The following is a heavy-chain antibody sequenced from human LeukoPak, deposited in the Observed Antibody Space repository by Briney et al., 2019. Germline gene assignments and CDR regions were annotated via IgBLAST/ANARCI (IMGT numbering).Heavy chain of an antibody. CDR3: ARGPSYSSSWFDC. CDR2: INHSGST. D-gene: IGHD6-13*01. J-gene: IGHJ4*02. V-gene: IGHV4-34*01. CDR1: GGSFSGYY. Sequence: SETLSLTCAVYGGSFSGYYWSWIRQPPGKGLEWIGEINHSGSTNYNPSLKSRVTISVDTSKNQFSLKLSSVTAADTAVYYCARGPSYSSSWFDCWGQGTLVTVSS.